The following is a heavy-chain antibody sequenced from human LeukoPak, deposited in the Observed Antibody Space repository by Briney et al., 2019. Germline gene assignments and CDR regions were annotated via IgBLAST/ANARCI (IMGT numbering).Heavy chain of an antibody. CDR3: TKSGSSRFDP. Sequence: GGSLRLSCAASGFTFSSYAMHWVRQAPGKGLEWVAVISYDGSNKYYADSVKGRFTISRDNSKNTLYLQMNSLRAEDTAIYYCTKSGSSRFDPWGQGTLVTVSS. CDR1: GFTFSSYA. CDR2: ISYDGSNK. D-gene: IGHD1-26*01. V-gene: IGHV3-30-3*02. J-gene: IGHJ5*02.